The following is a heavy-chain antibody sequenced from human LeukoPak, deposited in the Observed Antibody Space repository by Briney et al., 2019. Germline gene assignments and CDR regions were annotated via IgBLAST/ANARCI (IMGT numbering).Heavy chain of an antibody. J-gene: IGHJ3*02. CDR2: IYSGGRI. CDR3: AKDRRVGATKGLGAFDK. Sequence: GGSLRLSCAASGFTVSSNYMSWVRQAPGKGLEWVSVIYSGGRIYYADSVKGRFTISRDNSKNTLYLQMNSLRAEDTAVYYCAKDRRVGATKGLGAFDKWGQGTMVIVSS. CDR1: GFTVSSNY. D-gene: IGHD1-26*01. V-gene: IGHV3-53*01.